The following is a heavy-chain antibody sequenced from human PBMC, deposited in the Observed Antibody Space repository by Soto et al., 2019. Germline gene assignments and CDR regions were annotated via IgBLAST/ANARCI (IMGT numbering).Heavy chain of an antibody. J-gene: IGHJ4*02. Sequence: NPSETLSLTCTVSGGSISSSSYYWSWIRQHPGKGLEWIGYIYYSGSTYYNPSLKSRVTISVDTSKNQFSLKLRSVTAADTAVYYCARVPLAKVYYASSGYPDYWGQGTLVTVSS. CDR3: ARVPLAKVYYASSGYPDY. D-gene: IGHD3-22*01. CDR1: GGSISSSSYY. V-gene: IGHV4-31*03. CDR2: IYYSGST.